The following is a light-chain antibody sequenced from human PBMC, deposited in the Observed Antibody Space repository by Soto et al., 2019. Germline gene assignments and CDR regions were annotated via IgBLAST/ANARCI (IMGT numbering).Light chain of an antibody. CDR1: QSVSSSY. CDR2: GAS. J-gene: IGKJ1*01. Sequence: IVLTQSPGTLSLSPGERATLSCRASQSVSSSYLAWYQQKPGQAPRLLIYGASSRATGIPDRFSGSGSGTDFTLTISRLEPEDFAVYYCQKSGTFGQGTKVEIK. CDR3: QKSGT. V-gene: IGKV3-20*01.